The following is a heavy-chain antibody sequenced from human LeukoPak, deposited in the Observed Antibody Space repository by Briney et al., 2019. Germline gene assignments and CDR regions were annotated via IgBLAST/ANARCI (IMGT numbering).Heavy chain of an antibody. CDR1: GYTFTSYY. D-gene: IGHD6-13*01. J-gene: IGHJ4*02. CDR2: INPSGGST. Sequence: GASVEVSRKASGYTFTSYYMHWVRQAPGQGLEWMGIINPSGGSTSYAQEFQGRVTMTRDTSTSTAYMELRSLRSDDTAVYYCAREQQLIRGDYWGQGTLVTVSS. CDR3: AREQQLIRGDY. V-gene: IGHV1-46*01.